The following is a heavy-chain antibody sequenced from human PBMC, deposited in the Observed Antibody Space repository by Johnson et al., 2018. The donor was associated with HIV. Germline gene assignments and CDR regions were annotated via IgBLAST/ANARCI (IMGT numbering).Heavy chain of an antibody. CDR3: ARPGGDYSAFDI. Sequence: QMLLVESGGGLVKPGGSLRLSCAASGFTFSDYYMSWIRQAPGKGPEWISYIRTSSSTIYYADSVKGRFTISRDNAKNSLYLQMDSLRAEDTAVYYCARPGGDYSAFDIWGQGTMVTVSS. CDR2: IRTSSSTI. V-gene: IGHV3-11*04. J-gene: IGHJ3*02. D-gene: IGHD4-17*01. CDR1: GFTFSDYY.